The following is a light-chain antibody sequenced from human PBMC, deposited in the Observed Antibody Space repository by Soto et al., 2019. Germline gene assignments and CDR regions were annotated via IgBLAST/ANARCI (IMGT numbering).Light chain of an antibody. CDR1: QSVRSK. V-gene: IGKV3-15*01. CDR3: EQYNNWFSIT. CDR2: GTY. Sequence: EIVLKQSPASLSVSLGERATLSCRASQSVRSKVAWYQQKPGQAPSLVIYGTYIRATGIPARFSGSGFGTEFTLTISSLQPEDFAVYYCEQYNNWFSITFGQGTRLEIK. J-gene: IGKJ5*01.